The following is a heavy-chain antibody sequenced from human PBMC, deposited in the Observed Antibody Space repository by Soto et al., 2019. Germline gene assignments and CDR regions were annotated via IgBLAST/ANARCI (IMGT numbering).Heavy chain of an antibody. CDR2: INPNSGGT. V-gene: IGHV1-2*04. J-gene: IGHJ6*02. CDR1: GYTFTGYY. Sequence: ASVKVSCKASGYTFTGYYMHWVRQAPGQGLEWMGWINPNSGGTNYAQKFQGWVTMTRDTSISTAYIELSRLRSDDTAVYYCARDSTGSSPPHGMDVWGQGTTVTVSS. D-gene: IGHD6-6*01. CDR3: ARDSTGSSPPHGMDV.